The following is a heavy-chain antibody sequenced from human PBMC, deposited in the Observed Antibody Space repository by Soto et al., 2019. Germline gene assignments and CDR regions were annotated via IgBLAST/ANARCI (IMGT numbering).Heavy chain of an antibody. V-gene: IGHV3-33*01. CDR3: ARGGGESTIFGVAYYYGMDV. Sequence: PGGSLRVSCAASGFTFSSYGMHWVRQAPGKGLEWVAVIWYDGSNKYYADSVKGRFTISRDNSKNTLYLQMNSLRAEDTAVYYCARGGGESTIFGVAYYYGMDVWGQGTTVTVSS. J-gene: IGHJ6*02. CDR1: GFTFSSYG. CDR2: IWYDGSNK. D-gene: IGHD3-3*01.